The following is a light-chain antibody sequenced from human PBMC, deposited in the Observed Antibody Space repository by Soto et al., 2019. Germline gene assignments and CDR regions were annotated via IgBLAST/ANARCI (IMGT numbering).Light chain of an antibody. V-gene: IGKV1-39*01. J-gene: IGKJ4*01. CDR1: QSIGRF. CDR2: VAS. Sequence: DIQMTQSPSSLSASVGDRVTITCRASQSIGRFLNWHQQKPGKPPNVLINVASTLRSGVPSRFSGSGSGTDFNLTINSLQPEDFATYFCQQSFTTPLTFGGATKVDIK. CDR3: QQSFTTPLT.